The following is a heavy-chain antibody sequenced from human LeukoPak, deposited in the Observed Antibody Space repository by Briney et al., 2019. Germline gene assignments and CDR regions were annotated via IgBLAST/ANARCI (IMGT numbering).Heavy chain of an antibody. Sequence: SETLSLTCTVSGGSIGSDAYYWGWIRQPPKKGLEWIGTIYHSGSTYLNPSLRSRLTISVDTSKNQFSLNLSSVTAADTAVYYCARLDGAWGYFDYWGQGTLVIVSS. V-gene: IGHV4-39*01. CDR3: ARLDGAWGYFDY. J-gene: IGHJ4*02. CDR2: IYHSGST. CDR1: GGSIGSDAYY. D-gene: IGHD3-16*01.